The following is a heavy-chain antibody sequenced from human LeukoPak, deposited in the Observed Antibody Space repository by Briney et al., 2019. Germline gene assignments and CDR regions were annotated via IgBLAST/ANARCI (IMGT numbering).Heavy chain of an antibody. V-gene: IGHV3-53*01. CDR1: GFTFSIYA. D-gene: IGHD4-23*01. CDR3: ARDADYGGSPDAFDI. CDR2: IYSGGTT. J-gene: IGHJ3*02. Sequence: GGSLRLSCAASGFTFSIYAMSWVRQAPGKGLNWVSIIYSGGTTYYADSVKGRFTISRDNSKNTLYLQMNSLRAEDTAVYYCARDADYGGSPDAFDIWGRGTIVTVSS.